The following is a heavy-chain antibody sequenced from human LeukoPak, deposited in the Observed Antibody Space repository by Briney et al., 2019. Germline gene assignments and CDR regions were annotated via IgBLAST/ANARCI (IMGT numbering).Heavy chain of an antibody. CDR2: IYPGDPDT. Sequence: GESLKISCKGSGYSFTKYWSGWVRQMPGKGLEWMGIIYPGDPDTTYSPSFQGQVTISADKSISTAYLQWSSLKASDTAIYYCARRRGVTASVNYFDYWGQGTLVTVSS. D-gene: IGHD2-21*02. CDR3: ARRRGVTASVNYFDY. J-gene: IGHJ4*02. CDR1: GYSFTKYW. V-gene: IGHV5-51*01.